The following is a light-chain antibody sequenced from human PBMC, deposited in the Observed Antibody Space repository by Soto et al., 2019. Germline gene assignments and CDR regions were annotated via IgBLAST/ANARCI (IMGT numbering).Light chain of an antibody. CDR2: EVN. V-gene: IGLV2-14*01. Sequence: QSALTQPASVSGSPGQSITISCTGTSSDIGYYNYVSWYQQYPGKAPKLIIYEVNNRPSGVSNRFSGSKSANTASLTIPGLQAEDEADYHCSSYTTISTVVFGAGTKVTVL. CDR3: SSYTTISTVV. CDR1: SSDIGYYNY. J-gene: IGLJ1*01.